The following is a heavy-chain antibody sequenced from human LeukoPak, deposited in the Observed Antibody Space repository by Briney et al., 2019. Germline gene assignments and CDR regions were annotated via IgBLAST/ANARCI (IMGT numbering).Heavy chain of an antibody. CDR2: ISAYNGNT. CDR1: GYTFTSYG. Sequence: ASVKVSCKASGYTFTSYGISWVRQAPGQGLEWMGWISAYNGNTNYAQKLQGRVTMTTDTSTSTAYMEPRSLRSDDTAVYYCAKIPPPGYYYMDVWGKGTTVTVSS. J-gene: IGHJ6*03. V-gene: IGHV1-18*01. D-gene: IGHD2-21*01. CDR3: AKIPPPGYYYMDV.